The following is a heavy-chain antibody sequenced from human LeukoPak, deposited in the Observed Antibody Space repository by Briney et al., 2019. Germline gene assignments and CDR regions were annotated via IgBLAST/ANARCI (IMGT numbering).Heavy chain of an antibody. CDR2: ISGTTSGT. D-gene: IGHD1-14*01. Sequence: GGTLRLSCAASGFTFSTCAMSWVRQAPGKGLEWVSGISGTTSGTYYADSVKGRFTISRDNSKNTLFLQVNSLRAEDTAVYYCAKVRTYFYHGLDVWGQGTTVTVSS. CDR1: GFTFSTCA. CDR3: AKVRTYFYHGLDV. J-gene: IGHJ6*02. V-gene: IGHV3-23*01.